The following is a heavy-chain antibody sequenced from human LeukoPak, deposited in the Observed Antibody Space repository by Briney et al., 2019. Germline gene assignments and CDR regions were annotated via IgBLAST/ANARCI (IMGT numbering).Heavy chain of an antibody. D-gene: IGHD2-2*01. J-gene: IGHJ3*02. CDR2: ISSSSSYI. CDR1: GFTFSSYS. V-gene: IGHV3-21*01. Sequence: GGSLRLFCAASGFTFSSYSMNWVRQAPGKGLEWVSSISSSSSYIYYADSVKGRFTISRDNAKNSLYLQMNSLRAEDTAVYYCARGRRDIVVVPAAAAFDIWGQGTMVTVSS. CDR3: ARGRRDIVVVPAAAAFDI.